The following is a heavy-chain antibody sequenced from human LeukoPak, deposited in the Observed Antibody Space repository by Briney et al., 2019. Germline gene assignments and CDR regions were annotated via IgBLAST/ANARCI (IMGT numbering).Heavy chain of an antibody. J-gene: IGHJ4*02. Sequence: GSLRLSCAASGFTFSTYAMSWIRQPPGKGLEWIGSIYYSGSTYYNPSLKSRVTISVDTSKNQFSLKLSSVTAADTAVYYCARGSNYFDYWGQGTLVTVSS. CDR3: ARGSNYFDY. V-gene: IGHV4-39*07. CDR1: GFTFSTYA. CDR2: IYYSGST.